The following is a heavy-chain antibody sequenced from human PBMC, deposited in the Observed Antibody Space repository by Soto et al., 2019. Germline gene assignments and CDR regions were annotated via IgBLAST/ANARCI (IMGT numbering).Heavy chain of an antibody. Sequence: QAQLVESGGGVVQPGRSLRLSCAASGFTFSSYGMHWVRQAPGKGLEWVAVIWYDGSNKYYADSVKGRFTISRDNSKNTLYLQMNSLRAEDTAVYYGARDSSGYYYRVGAFDIWGQGTMVTVSS. V-gene: IGHV3-33*01. CDR2: IWYDGSNK. CDR3: ARDSSGYYYRVGAFDI. J-gene: IGHJ3*02. CDR1: GFTFSSYG. D-gene: IGHD3-22*01.